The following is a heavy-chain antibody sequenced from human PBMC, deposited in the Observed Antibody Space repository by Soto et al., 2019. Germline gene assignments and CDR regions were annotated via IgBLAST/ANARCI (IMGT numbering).Heavy chain of an antibody. CDR2: ISGSGGST. V-gene: IGHV3-23*01. J-gene: IGHJ5*02. CDR1: GFTFSSYA. CDR3: AKLHLLGYCSGGSCYSDWFDP. Sequence: GSLRLSCAASGFTFSSYAMSWVRQAPGKGLEWVSAISGSGGSTYYADSVKGRFTISRDNSKNTLYLQMNSLRAEDTAVYYCAKLHLLGYCSGGSCYSDWFDPWGQGTLVTVSS. D-gene: IGHD2-15*01.